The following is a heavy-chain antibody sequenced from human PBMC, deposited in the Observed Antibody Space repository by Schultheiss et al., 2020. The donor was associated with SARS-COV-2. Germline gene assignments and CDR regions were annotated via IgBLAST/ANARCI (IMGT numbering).Heavy chain of an antibody. CDR2: IWYDGSNK. CDR1: GFTVSSNY. Sequence: GESLKISCAASGFTVSSNYMSWVRQAPGKGLEWVAVIWYDGSNKYYADSVKGRFTISRDNSKNTLYLQMNSLRAEDTAVYYCAREYSSSWSNRGMDVWGQGTTVTVSS. J-gene: IGHJ6*02. CDR3: AREYSSSWSNRGMDV. V-gene: IGHV3-33*08. D-gene: IGHD6-13*01.